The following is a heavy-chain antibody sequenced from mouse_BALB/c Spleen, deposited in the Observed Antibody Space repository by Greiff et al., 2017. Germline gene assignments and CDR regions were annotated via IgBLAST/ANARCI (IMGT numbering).Heavy chain of an antibody. CDR2: ISYSGST. CDR3: ARSWDLVITAWFAY. D-gene: IGHD2-4*01. Sequence: DVKLQESGPGLVKPSQSLSLTCTVTGYSITSDYAWNWIRQFPGNKLEWMGYISYSGSTSYNPSLKSRISITRDTSKNQFFLQLNSVTTEDTATYYCARSWDLVITAWFAYWGQGTLVTVSA. V-gene: IGHV3-2*02. CDR1: GYSITSDYA. J-gene: IGHJ3*01.